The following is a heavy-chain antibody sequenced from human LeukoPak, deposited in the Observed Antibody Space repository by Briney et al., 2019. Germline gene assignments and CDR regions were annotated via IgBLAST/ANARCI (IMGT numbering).Heavy chain of an antibody. CDR2: ISAYNGNT. Sequence: GASVKVSCKASGYTFTSYGISWVRQAPGQGLEWMGWISAYNGNTNYAQKLQGRVTMTTDTSTSTAYMELRSLRSDDTVVYYCARVLVITIFGVVITRGMDVWGQGTTATVSS. J-gene: IGHJ6*02. V-gene: IGHV1-18*01. D-gene: IGHD3-3*01. CDR1: GYTFTSYG. CDR3: ARVLVITIFGVVITRGMDV.